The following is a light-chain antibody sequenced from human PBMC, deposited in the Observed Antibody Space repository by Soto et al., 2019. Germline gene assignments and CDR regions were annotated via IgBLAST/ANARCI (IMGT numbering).Light chain of an antibody. CDR2: EVT. CDR3: SSCAGSKVL. CDR1: SSDVGAYNC. V-gene: IGLV2-8*01. J-gene: IGLJ2*01. Sequence: QSALTQPPSASGSPGQSVTISCTGTSSDVGAYNCVSWYQQHPGKAPKLMVYEVTKRPSGVPDRFSGSKSGNTASLTVSGLQTEDEADYYCSSCAGSKVLFGGGTKLTVL.